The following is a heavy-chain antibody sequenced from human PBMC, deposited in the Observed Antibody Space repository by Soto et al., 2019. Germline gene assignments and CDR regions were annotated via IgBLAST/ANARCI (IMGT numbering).Heavy chain of an antibody. J-gene: IGHJ3*02. V-gene: IGHV1-18*04. D-gene: IGHD6-13*01. Sequence: APVKVSCKASGCTFTSYGISWVRQAPGQGLEWMGWISAYNGNTNYAQKLQGRVTMTTDTSTSTAYMEQRSLRSDDTAVYYCARDGIAAAGTQAVDIWGQGTMVTVSS. CDR1: GCTFTSYG. CDR3: ARDGIAAAGTQAVDI. CDR2: ISAYNGNT.